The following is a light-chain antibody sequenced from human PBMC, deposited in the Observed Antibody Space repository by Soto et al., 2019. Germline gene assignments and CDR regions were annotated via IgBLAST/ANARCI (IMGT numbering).Light chain of an antibody. CDR3: CSFAGSSTHVV. J-gene: IGLJ2*01. Sequence: QSVLTQPASVSGSPGQSITIFCTGTSSDVGSYNLVSWYQHHPGKAPKLMIYEVNKRPSGVSNRFSGSKSGNTASLTISGLQAEDEADYYCCSFAGSSTHVVFGGGTKLTVL. V-gene: IGLV2-23*02. CDR1: SSDVGSYNL. CDR2: EVN.